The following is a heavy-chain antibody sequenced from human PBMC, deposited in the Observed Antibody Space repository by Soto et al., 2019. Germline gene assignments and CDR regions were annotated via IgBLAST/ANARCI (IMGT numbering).Heavy chain of an antibody. Sequence: SVTLSLTCTVSASSVSSGSYYWCWNRQPPGEGLQWIGYFYYSGSTYYNPSLKSRVTISVDTSKNQFTLKLSSVSAADTAVYYCARSQSRIAEAGKYKGYWGQGTLVTVSS. CDR2: FYYSGST. V-gene: IGHV4-61*01. J-gene: IGHJ4*02. CDR1: ASSVSSGSYY. D-gene: IGHD6-19*01. CDR3: ARSQSRIAEAGKYKGY.